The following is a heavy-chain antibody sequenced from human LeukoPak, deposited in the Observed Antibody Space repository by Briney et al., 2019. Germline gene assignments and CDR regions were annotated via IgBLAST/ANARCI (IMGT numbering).Heavy chain of an antibody. Sequence: PGGSLRLSCAASGFTFSSYEMNWVRQAPGKGLEWVSYISSSGSTIYYADSVKGRFTISRDNAKNSLYLQMNSLRAEDTAVYYCARDRTYYYDSSGYYFSRAFDYWGQGTLVTVSS. CDR2: ISSSGSTI. D-gene: IGHD3-22*01. CDR1: GFTFSSYE. CDR3: ARDRTYYYDSSGYYFSRAFDY. J-gene: IGHJ4*02. V-gene: IGHV3-48*03.